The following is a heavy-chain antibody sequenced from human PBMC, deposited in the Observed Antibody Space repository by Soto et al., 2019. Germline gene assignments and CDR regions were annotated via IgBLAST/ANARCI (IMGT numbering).Heavy chain of an antibody. CDR3: VRQPKGTTGTTGFNYMDV. J-gene: IGHJ6*03. CDR1: GGSISSYY. V-gene: IGHV4-59*08. CDR2: IHYSGST. D-gene: IGHD1-1*01. Sequence: SETLSLTCTVSGGSISSYYWSWIRQPPGKGLEWIGYIHYSGSTNYNPSLKSRVTISVDTSKNQFSLKLSSVTAADTAVYYCVRQPKGTTGTTGFNYMDVWGKGTTVTVSS.